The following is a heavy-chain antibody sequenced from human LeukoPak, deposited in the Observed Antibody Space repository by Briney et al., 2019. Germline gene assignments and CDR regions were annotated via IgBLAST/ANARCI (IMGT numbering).Heavy chain of an antibody. CDR3: ANNWSFH. CDR1: GFTFSSYG. D-gene: IGHD2/OR15-2a*01. V-gene: IGHV3-30*18. Sequence: GGSLRLSCAASGFTFSSYGMHWVRQAPGKGLEWVAVISYDGSNKYYADSVKGRFTISRDNSKNTLYLQMNSLRAEDTAVYYCANNWSFHWGQGTLVTVSS. CDR2: ISYDGSNK. J-gene: IGHJ4*02.